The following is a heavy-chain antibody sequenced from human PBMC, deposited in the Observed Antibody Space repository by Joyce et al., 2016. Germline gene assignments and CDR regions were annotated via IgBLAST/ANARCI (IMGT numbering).Heavy chain of an antibody. Sequence: EVQLVESGGGLVKPGGSLRLSCAASGFTFSTSSMSWFRRAPGKGLECVSAISSDSTYIFYADSVKGRFTVSRDNAKNSLYLQMNSLRAEDTAVFFCARGGIVYDYSMDLWGQGTTVTVSS. CDR3: ARGGIVYDYSMDL. V-gene: IGHV3-21*02. J-gene: IGHJ6*02. D-gene: IGHD3-22*01. CDR1: GFTFSTSS. CDR2: ISSDSTYI.